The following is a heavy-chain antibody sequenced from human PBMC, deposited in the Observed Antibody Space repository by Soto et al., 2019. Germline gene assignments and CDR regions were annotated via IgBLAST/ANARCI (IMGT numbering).Heavy chain of an antibody. CDR3: TITKLAVAGPDH. CDR2: ISAYNGNT. V-gene: IGHV1-18*01. D-gene: IGHD6-19*01. CDR1: GYTFTSYG. Sequence: GASVKVSCKASGYTFTSYGISWVRQAPGQGLEWMGWISAYNGNTNYAQKLQGRVTMTTDTSTSTAYMELNSLRAEDTAVYYCTITKLAVAGPDHWGQGTLVTSPQ. J-gene: IGHJ4*02.